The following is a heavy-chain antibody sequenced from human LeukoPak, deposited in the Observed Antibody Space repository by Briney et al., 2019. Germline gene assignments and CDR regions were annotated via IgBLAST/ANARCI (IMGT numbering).Heavy chain of an antibody. Sequence: GGSLRLSCAASGFTFSDYYMSWIRQPPGKGLEWVSYISSSGSTIYYADSVKGRFTISRDNVKNSLYLQMNSLRAEDTAVYYCARDRHYYDSSGYPEYFQHWGQGTLVTVSS. CDR1: GFTFSDYY. CDR2: ISSSGSTI. D-gene: IGHD3-22*01. CDR3: ARDRHYYDSSGYPEYFQH. V-gene: IGHV3-11*01. J-gene: IGHJ1*01.